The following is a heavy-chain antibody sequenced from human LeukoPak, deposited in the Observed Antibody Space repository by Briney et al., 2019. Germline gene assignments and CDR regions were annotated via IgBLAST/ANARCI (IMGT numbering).Heavy chain of an antibody. CDR1: GYTFTSYY. V-gene: IGHV1-46*01. J-gene: IGHJ4*02. Sequence: ASVKVSCKASGYTFTSYYMHWVRQAPGQGLEWMGIINPSGGSTSYAQKFQGRVTMTRDMSTSTVYMELSSLRSEDTAVYYCARARGVAGHDYWGQGTLVTVSS. D-gene: IGHD3-10*01. CDR3: ARARGVAGHDY. CDR2: INPSGGST.